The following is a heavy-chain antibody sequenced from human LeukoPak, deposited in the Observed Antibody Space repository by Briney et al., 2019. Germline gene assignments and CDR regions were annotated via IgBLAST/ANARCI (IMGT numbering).Heavy chain of an antibody. Sequence: ASVKVSCKASGYTFTGYYMHWVRQAPGQGLEWMGWINPNSGGTNYAQKFQGRVTMTRDTSISTGYMELSRLRSDDTAVYYCARDLSRVGYDAENYWGQGTLVTVSS. V-gene: IGHV1-2*02. CDR1: GYTFTGYY. D-gene: IGHD3-22*01. CDR3: ARDLSRVGYDAENY. J-gene: IGHJ4*02. CDR2: INPNSGGT.